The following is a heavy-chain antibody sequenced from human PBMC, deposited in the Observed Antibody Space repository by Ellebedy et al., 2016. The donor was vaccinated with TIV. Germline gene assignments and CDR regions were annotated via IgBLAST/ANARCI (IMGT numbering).Heavy chain of an antibody. J-gene: IGHJ5*02. Sequence: GESLKISCIASGFSFRSYWMSWVRQAPGKRLEWVANLRQDGDAKYYVDSVKGRFTISRDNAKNSRYLQMNGLRAEDTAVYYCARRGSYGDYAVQVNPWFDPWGQGTLVTVSS. CDR2: LRQDGDAK. CDR3: ARRGSYGDYAVQVNPWFDP. D-gene: IGHD4-17*01. V-gene: IGHV3-7*01. CDR1: GFSFRSYW.